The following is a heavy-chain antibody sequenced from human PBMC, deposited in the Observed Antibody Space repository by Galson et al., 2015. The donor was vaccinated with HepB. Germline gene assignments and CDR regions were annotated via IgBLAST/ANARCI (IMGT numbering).Heavy chain of an antibody. CDR3: ARAEHIVVVRGQWDGMDV. CDR1: GGTFSSHA. D-gene: IGHD2-21*01. V-gene: IGHV1-69*06. CDR2: IIPIFGTA. J-gene: IGHJ6*02. Sequence: SVKVSCKASGGTFSSHAISWVRQAPGQGLEWMGGIIPIFGTANYAQKFQGRVTITADKSTSTAYMELSSLRSEDTAVYYCARAEHIVVVRGQWDGMDVWGQGTTVTVSS.